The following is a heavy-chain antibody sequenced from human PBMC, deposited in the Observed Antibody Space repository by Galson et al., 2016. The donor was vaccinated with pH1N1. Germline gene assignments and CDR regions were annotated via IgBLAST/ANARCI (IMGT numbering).Heavy chain of an antibody. CDR2: ISHSGRS. D-gene: IGHD6-19*01. J-gene: IGHJ3*02. CDR1: GGSFSGHY. CDR3: ARHSTSGFPGIEVAARRRPFDI. Sequence: TLSLTCALYGGSFSGHYWSWIRQSPGKGLEWIGEISHSGRSDHNPSLEGRVTVSIDTSMNQFSLNLMSVAAADTAVYYCARHSTSGFPGIEVAARRRPFDIWGPGTMVIVSS. V-gene: IGHV4-34*01.